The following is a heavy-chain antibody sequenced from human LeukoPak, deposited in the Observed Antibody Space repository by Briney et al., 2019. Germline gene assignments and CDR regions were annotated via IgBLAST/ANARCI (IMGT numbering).Heavy chain of an antibody. Sequence: GGSLRLSCVASGFAFSNYWMHWVRQCPGKGPMWVARINSDGTTTGYADSVKGRFTISRDNAKNTLYLQINSLRAEDTAMYYCTRGGFGYSGYDWAYWGQGTLVTVSS. CDR3: TRGGFGYSGYDWAY. J-gene: IGHJ4*02. CDR1: GFAFSNYW. CDR2: INSDGTTT. V-gene: IGHV3-74*01. D-gene: IGHD5-12*01.